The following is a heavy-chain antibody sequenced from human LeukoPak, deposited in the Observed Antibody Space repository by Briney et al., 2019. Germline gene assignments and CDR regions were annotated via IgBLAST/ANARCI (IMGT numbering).Heavy chain of an antibody. CDR1: GYAFTSYY. D-gene: IGHD2-21*02. CDR3: AITNCGGDCYAFDY. V-gene: IGHV1-46*01. CDR2: INPSGGST. J-gene: IGHJ4*02. Sequence: ASVKVSCKASGYAFTSYYMHWVRQAPGQGLEWMGIINPSGGSTSYAQKFQGRVTMTRDTSTSTAYMELSSLRSEDTAVYYCAITNCGGDCYAFDYWGQGTLVTVSS.